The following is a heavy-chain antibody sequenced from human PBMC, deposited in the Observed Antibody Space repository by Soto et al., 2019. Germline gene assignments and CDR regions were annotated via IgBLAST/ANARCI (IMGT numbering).Heavy chain of an antibody. CDR3: ARPRYSGDDPDALEI. D-gene: IGHD5-12*01. CDR1: GFTFSSYR. J-gene: IGHJ3*02. CDR2: IWYNGSHK. V-gene: IGHV3-33*01. Sequence: QVQLVESGGAGVQPGTSLRLSCTASGFTFSSYRMHWVRRAPGKGLEWEAIIWYNGSHKFYVDSVKGRFVVSRDNSKNTVYLQMNSLTGEDTAVYYCARPRYSGDDPDALEIWGRGTLVTISS.